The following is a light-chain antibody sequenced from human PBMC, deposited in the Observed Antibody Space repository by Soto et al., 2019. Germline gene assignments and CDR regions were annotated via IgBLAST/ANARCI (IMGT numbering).Light chain of an antibody. CDR1: QSISNY. CDR2: AAS. J-gene: IGKJ3*01. Sequence: DIQMTQSPSSLSASVGDRVTITCRASQSISNYLNWYQQKPGKAPKLLIYAASSLQTGVPSRFSGSASGTDFTLTISSLQPEDFATYYCQQGYSTPGTFGPGTKVDIK. V-gene: IGKV1-39*01. CDR3: QQGYSTPGT.